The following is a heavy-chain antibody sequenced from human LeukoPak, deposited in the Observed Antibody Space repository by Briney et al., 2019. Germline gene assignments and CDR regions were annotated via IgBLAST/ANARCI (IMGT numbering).Heavy chain of an antibody. V-gene: IGHV1-2*02. CDR1: GYTFTGYY. J-gene: IGHJ6*03. CDR2: INPNSGGT. CDR3: ARSLKEVYHYYMDV. Sequence: GASVKVSCKASGYTFTGYYMHWVRQAPGQGLEWMGWINPNSGGTNYAQKFQGRVTMTRDTSISTAYMELSSLRSEDTAIYYCARSLKEVYHYYMDVWGEGTTVTISS.